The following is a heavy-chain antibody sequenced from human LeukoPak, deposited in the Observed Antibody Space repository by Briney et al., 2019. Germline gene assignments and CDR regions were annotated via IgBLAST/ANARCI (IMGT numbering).Heavy chain of an antibody. V-gene: IGHV5-51*01. D-gene: IGHD6-6*01. CDR2: IYPGDSDP. Sequence: GESLKISCKGSGYSFTSYWIGLERQMPRKGLEWMGIIYPGDSDPRYRASFQGQVTISGDKSISTVYLQWSSLKASDTAMYYCATQRSSSPVPDYWCQGTLVNVSS. CDR1: GYSFTSYW. J-gene: IGHJ4*02. CDR3: ATQRSSSPVPDY.